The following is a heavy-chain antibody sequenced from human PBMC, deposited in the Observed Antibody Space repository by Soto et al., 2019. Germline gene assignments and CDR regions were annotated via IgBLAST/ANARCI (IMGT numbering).Heavy chain of an antibody. D-gene: IGHD3-3*01. CDR3: ARDSRVRSLDY. V-gene: IGHV3-64*01. CDR1: GFTFSSYA. Sequence: PGGSLRLSCAASGFTFSSYAMHWVRQAPGKGLEYVSAISSNGGSTYYANSVKGRFTISRDNSKNTLYLQMGSLRAEDMAVYYCARDSRVRSLDYWGQGTLVTVSS. CDR2: ISSNGGST. J-gene: IGHJ4*02.